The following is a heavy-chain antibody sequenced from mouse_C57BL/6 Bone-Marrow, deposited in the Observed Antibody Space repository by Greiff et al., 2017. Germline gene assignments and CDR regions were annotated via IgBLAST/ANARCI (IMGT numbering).Heavy chain of an antibody. CDR1: GYTFTSYG. J-gene: IGHJ2*01. CDR2: IYPRSGNT. V-gene: IGHV1-81*01. D-gene: IGHD2-1*01. Sequence: VMLVESGAELARPGASVKLSCKASGYTFTSYGISWVKQRTGQGLEWIGEIYPRSGNTYYNEKFKGKATLTADKSSSTAYMELRSLTSEDSAVYFCARGGIYYGPDYWGQGTTLTVSS. CDR3: ARGGIYYGPDY.